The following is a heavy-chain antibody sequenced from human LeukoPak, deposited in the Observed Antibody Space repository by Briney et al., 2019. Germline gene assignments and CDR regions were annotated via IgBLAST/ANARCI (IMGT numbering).Heavy chain of an antibody. J-gene: IGHJ4*02. CDR1: GFIFSTYD. CDR2: ISSEGNTQ. Sequence: GGSLRLSCAASGFIFSTYDMHWVRQTPGQGLEWVAIISSEGNTQYYADSVKGRFTISRDNSKNTLYLQMNSLRAEDTAVYYCARGEYGSGSYHIDYWGQGTLVTVSS. V-gene: IGHV3-30*03. CDR3: ARGEYGSGSYHIDY. D-gene: IGHD3-10*01.